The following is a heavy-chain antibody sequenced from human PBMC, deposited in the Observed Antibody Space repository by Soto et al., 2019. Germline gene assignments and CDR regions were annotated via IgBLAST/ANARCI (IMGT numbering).Heavy chain of an antibody. CDR1: GYTFTSYD. J-gene: IGHJ4*02. Sequence: ASVKVSCKASGYTFTSYDMHWVRQAPGQRLEWMGWINAGNGNTKYSQKFQGRVTTTRDTSASTAYMELSSLRSEDTAVYYCARDKITGLIDYWGQGTLVTVSS. V-gene: IGHV1-3*01. D-gene: IGHD1-20*01. CDR3: ARDKITGLIDY. CDR2: INAGNGNT.